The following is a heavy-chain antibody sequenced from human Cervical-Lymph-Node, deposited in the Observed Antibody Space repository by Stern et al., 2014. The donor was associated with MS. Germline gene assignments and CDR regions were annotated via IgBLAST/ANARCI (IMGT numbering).Heavy chain of an antibody. Sequence: QVQLVESGPGLVKPSETLSLTCTVSGGSLRSYYWNWIRQDPGKGLEWLGVVFHTGSVNYNPSLSSRVAMSVDTSKNQFSLTVSSVTAADTAVYYCAREGEYCSGSRCYPFLDYWGQGTLVTVSS. J-gene: IGHJ4*02. CDR1: GGSLRSYY. CDR3: AREGEYCSGSRCYPFLDY. V-gene: IGHV4-59*01. CDR2: VFHTGSV. D-gene: IGHD2-15*01.